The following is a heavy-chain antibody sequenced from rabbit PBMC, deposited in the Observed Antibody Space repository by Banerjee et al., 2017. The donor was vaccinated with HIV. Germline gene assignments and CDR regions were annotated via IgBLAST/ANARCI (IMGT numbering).Heavy chain of an antibody. D-gene: IGHD1-1*01. CDR3: ARHRANDYYSLNL. Sequence: QSLEESGGDLVKPGASLTLTCTASGFDLSSYYYMCWVRQAPGKGLEWIACIVTSSATTYYASWAKGRFSISRSTGLSTVTLQMTSLTAADTATYFCARHRANDYYSLNLWGQGTLVTVS. CDR2: IVTSSATT. CDR1: GFDLSSYYY. J-gene: IGHJ4*01. V-gene: IGHV1S40*01.